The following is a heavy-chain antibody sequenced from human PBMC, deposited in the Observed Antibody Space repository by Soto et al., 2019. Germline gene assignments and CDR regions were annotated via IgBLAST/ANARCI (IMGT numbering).Heavy chain of an antibody. J-gene: IGHJ4*02. CDR2: ISSSAFYI. V-gene: IGHV3-21*01. CDR3: VRDGLDYYDTERLYFDN. CDR1: VFNFITYS. D-gene: IGHD3-22*01. Sequence: EVQLVESVGGPVRPGGSLKLSCAASVFNFITYSLSWVLQPPGKCLEWVSSISSSAFYIDYADSVKGRFTISRDNANNSLDLQMNSLRAEDTATYYCVRDGLDYYDTERLYFDNWGQGTLVTVSS.